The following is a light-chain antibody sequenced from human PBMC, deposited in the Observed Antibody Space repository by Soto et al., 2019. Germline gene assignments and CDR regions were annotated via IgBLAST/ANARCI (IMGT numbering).Light chain of an antibody. CDR3: QQRSNWPPIT. V-gene: IGKV1-39*01. J-gene: IGKJ5*01. CDR1: QGITGY. CDR2: AAS. Sequence: DLQMTQSPSAMSASVGDMFTITCRASQGITGYLNWYQQKPGKAPNLLIYAASSLQSAVPSRFSGSGSGTEFTLTISSLEPEDVAVYYCQQRSNWPPITFGQGTRLEIK.